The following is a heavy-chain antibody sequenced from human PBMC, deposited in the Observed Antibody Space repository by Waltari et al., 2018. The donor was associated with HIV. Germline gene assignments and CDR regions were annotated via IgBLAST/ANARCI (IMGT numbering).Heavy chain of an antibody. CDR3: ARHRVGIPLRFDY. Sequence: QVQLQESGPGLVKPSETLSLTCTVSGGSISSYYWSWIRQPPGKGLEWIGYIYYSGSTNYNPSLMSRVTISVDTSKNQFSLKRSSVTAADTAVYYCARHRVGIPLRFDYWGQGTLVTVSS. D-gene: IGHD2-21*01. J-gene: IGHJ4*02. CDR2: IYYSGST. CDR1: GGSISSYY. V-gene: IGHV4-59*08.